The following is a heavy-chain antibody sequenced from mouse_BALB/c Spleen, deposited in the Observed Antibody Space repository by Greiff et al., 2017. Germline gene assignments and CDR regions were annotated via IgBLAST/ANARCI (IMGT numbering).Heavy chain of an antibody. CDR3: ARETTGTSFAY. Sequence: EVNVVESGGGLVKPGGSLKLSCAASGFTFSDYYMYWVRQTPEKRLEWVATISDGGSYTYYPDSVKGRFTISRDNAKNNLYLQMSSLKSEDTAMYYCARETTGTSFAYWGQGTLVTVSA. V-gene: IGHV5-4*02. CDR1: GFTFSDYY. CDR2: ISDGGSYT. J-gene: IGHJ3*01. D-gene: IGHD4-1*01.